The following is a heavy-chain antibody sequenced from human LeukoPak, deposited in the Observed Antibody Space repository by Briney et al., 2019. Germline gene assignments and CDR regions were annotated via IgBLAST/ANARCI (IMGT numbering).Heavy chain of an antibody. J-gene: IGHJ4*02. D-gene: IGHD3-16*01. CDR3: ARESWGNLDY. Sequence: ASETLSLTCYVSGGSISRYNWVWIRQPHGMGLEWIGQILHSGKTNYNPSLKSRVTISVDTSKNQFSLKLTSVTAADTAVYYCARESWGNLDYWGQGTLVTVSS. CDR2: ILHSGKT. CDR1: GGSISRYN. V-gene: IGHV4-59*08.